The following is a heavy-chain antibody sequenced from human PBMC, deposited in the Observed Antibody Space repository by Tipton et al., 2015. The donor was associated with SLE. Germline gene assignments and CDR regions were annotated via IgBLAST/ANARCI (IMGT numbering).Heavy chain of an antibody. CDR1: GFTFDAYA. J-gene: IGHJ4*02. CDR2: ILWNTGNT. CDR3: VKDIGSVTAALGF. D-gene: IGHD3-10*01. Sequence: AVSGFTFDAYAMHWVRQVPGKGLEWVSGILWNTGNTGYADSVKGRFTISSDNAKKSLYLQMNSLRTEDTALYYCVKDIGSVTAALGFWGQGTLVTVSS. V-gene: IGHV3-9*01.